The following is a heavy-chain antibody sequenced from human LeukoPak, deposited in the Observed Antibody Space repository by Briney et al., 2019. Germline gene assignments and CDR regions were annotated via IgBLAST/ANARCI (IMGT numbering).Heavy chain of an antibody. V-gene: IGHV3-23*01. J-gene: IGHJ4*02. Sequence: PGGSLRPSCAAFGFTFSTNAMSWVGHAPGKGLGWVSSISGIGGRTYSADPVKGRSTISTDNSKNTLYLQMNSLRAEDTAVYYCAKKDHPVWNDIQGVIDYWGQGTLVTVSS. CDR3: AKKDHPVWNDIQGVIDY. CDR1: GFTFSTNA. D-gene: IGHD1-1*01. CDR2: ISGIGGRT.